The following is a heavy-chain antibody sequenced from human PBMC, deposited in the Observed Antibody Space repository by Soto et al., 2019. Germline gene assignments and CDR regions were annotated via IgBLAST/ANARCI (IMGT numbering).Heavy chain of an antibody. CDR2: FDAILGKT. CDR3: GSGSAQFYGMDV. D-gene: IGHD1-1*01. Sequence: QVQLEQSGAEVQKPGSSVKVSCKASGGTFSNYAVSWVRQAPGQGLEWVGGFDAILGKTTYAQNFQGRVTITADESATVVYMEMNSLRNEDAALYYGGSGSAQFYGMDVWCQGTTVTVCS. J-gene: IGHJ6*02. CDR1: GGTFSNYA. V-gene: IGHV1-69*01.